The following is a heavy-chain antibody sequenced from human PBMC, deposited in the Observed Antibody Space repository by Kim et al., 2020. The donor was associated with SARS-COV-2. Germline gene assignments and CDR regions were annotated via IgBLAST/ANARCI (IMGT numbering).Heavy chain of an antibody. CDR1: GYTFTSYG. D-gene: IGHD1-26*01. Sequence: ASVKVSCKASGYTFTSYGISWVRQAPGQGLEWMGWISAYNGNTNYVPKLHDRVTMTTETSTSTAYMELRSLRSDDTAVYFCARITVGATSSYCDYWGQGTLVTVSS. V-gene: IGHV1-18*01. J-gene: IGHJ4*02. CDR3: ARITVGATSSYCDY. CDR2: ISAYNGNT.